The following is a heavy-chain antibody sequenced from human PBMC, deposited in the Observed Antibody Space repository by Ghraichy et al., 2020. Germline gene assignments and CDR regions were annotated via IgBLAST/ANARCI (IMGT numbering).Heavy chain of an antibody. D-gene: IGHD2-2*01. CDR3: ARDGCSSTSCSNYNWFDP. CDR1: GFTFSDYY. Sequence: GGSLRLSCAASGFTFSDYYMSWIRQAPGKGLEWVSYISSSGSTIYYADSVKGRFTISRDNAKNSLYLQMNSLRAEDTAVYYCARDGCSSTSCSNYNWFDPWGQGTLVTVSS. V-gene: IGHV3-11*01. CDR2: ISSSGSTI. J-gene: IGHJ5*02.